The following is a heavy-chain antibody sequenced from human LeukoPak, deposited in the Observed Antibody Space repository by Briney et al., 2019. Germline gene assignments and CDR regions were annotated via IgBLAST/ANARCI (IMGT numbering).Heavy chain of an antibody. CDR3: AKSSLTMIVVVDAFDI. J-gene: IGHJ3*02. CDR1: GFTFSSYE. Sequence: GGSLRLSCAASGFTFSSYEMNWVRQAPGKGLEWVSYISSSGSTIYYADSVKGRFTISRDNAKNSLYLQMNSLRAEDTAVYYCAKSSLTMIVVVDAFDIWGQGTMVTVSS. D-gene: IGHD3-22*01. CDR2: ISSSGSTI. V-gene: IGHV3-48*03.